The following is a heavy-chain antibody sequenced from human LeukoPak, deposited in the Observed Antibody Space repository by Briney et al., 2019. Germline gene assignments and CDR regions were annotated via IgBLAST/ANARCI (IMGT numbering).Heavy chain of an antibody. V-gene: IGHV1-18*01. CDR2: ISAYNGNT. J-gene: IGHJ4*02. D-gene: IGHD6-19*01. Sequence: ASVKVSCKASGYTFTSYGISWVRQAPGQGLEWMGWISAYNGNTNYAQKFQGRVTITADKSTSTAYMELSSLRSEDTAVYYCASLGSSGWLYYFDYWGQGTLVTVSS. CDR1: GYTFTSYG. CDR3: ASLGSSGWLYYFDY.